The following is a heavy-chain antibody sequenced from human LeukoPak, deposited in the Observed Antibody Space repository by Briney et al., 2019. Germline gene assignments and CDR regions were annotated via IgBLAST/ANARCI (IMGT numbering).Heavy chain of an antibody. Sequence: SQTLSLTCTVSGGSISSGSYYWSWIRQPAGKGLEWIGRIYTSGSTNYNPSLKSRVTISVDTSKNQFSLKLSSVTAADTAVYYCARDADSYGPYWYFDLWGRGTLVTVSS. CDR3: ARDADSYGPYWYFDL. J-gene: IGHJ2*01. CDR2: IYTSGST. V-gene: IGHV4-61*02. CDR1: GGSISSGSYY. D-gene: IGHD5-18*01.